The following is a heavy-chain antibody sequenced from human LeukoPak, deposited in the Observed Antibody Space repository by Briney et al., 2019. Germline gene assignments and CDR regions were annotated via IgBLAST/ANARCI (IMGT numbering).Heavy chain of an antibody. V-gene: IGHV4-34*01. CDR2: ISHSGST. J-gene: IGHJ4*02. CDR3: ARGRGGYSGSYYVDY. Sequence: SETLSLTCAVYGGSFSGYYWSWIRQPPGKGLEWIGEISHSGSTNYNPSLKSRVTISVDTSKNQFSLKLSSVTAADTAVYYWARGRGGYSGSYYVDYWGQGTLVTVSS. CDR1: GGSFSGYY. D-gene: IGHD1-26*01.